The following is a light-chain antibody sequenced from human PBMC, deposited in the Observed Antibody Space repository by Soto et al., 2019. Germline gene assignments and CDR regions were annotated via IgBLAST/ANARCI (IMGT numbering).Light chain of an antibody. V-gene: IGKV3D-15*01. CDR3: QQFNNWPPIA. Sequence: EIVLTQSPATLSLSPGERATLSCRASQSVTTYLAWYQQKPGQAPRLLIYHASTRATGIPARFSGSGSGTEFTLTISSLQSEDFAIFYCQQFNNWPPIAFGGGTKVDI. J-gene: IGKJ4*01. CDR2: HAS. CDR1: QSVTTY.